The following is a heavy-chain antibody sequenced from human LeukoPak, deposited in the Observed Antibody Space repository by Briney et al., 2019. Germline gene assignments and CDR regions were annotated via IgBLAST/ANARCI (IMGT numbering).Heavy chain of an antibody. Sequence: PGGSLRLSCAASGFTFSSYSMNWVRQAPGKGLEWVSSISSSSSYIYYADSVKGRFTISRDNAKNSLYLQMNSLRAEDTAVYYCAKEGSGSYTYFQHWGQGTLVTVSS. CDR3: AKEGSGSYTYFQH. CDR2: ISSSSSYI. D-gene: IGHD1-26*01. V-gene: IGHV3-21*01. J-gene: IGHJ1*01. CDR1: GFTFSSYS.